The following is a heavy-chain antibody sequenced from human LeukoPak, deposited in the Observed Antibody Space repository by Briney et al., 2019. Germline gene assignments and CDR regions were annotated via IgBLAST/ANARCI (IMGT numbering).Heavy chain of an antibody. V-gene: IGHV3-23*01. J-gene: IGHJ4*02. CDR3: AKRGVVIRVILVGFHKEAYYFDS. D-gene: IGHD3-22*01. Sequence: GGSLRLSCAVSGITLSNYGMSWVRQSPGKGLEWVAGISGSGGGTNCADSVKGRFTISRDNPKNTLPLQMNNLRAEDTAVYFCAKRGVVIRVILVGFHKEAYYFDSWGQGALVTVSS. CDR1: GITLSNYG. CDR2: ISGSGGGT.